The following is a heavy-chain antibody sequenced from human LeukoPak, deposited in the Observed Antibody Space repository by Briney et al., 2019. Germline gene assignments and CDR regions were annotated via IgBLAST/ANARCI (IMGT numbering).Heavy chain of an antibody. J-gene: IGHJ6*03. CDR3: ASGLGYCSSTSCYVVRDYYYYYYMDV. V-gene: IGHV4-31*03. CDR1: GRSISSGGYY. CDR2: IYYSGST. D-gene: IGHD2-2*01. Sequence: SETLSLTCTVSGRSISSGGYYWSWIRQHPGKGLEWIGYIYYSGSTYYNPSLKSRVTITVDTSKNQFSLKLSSVTAAGTAVYYCASGLGYCSSTSCYVVRDYYYYYYMDVWGKGTTVTVSS.